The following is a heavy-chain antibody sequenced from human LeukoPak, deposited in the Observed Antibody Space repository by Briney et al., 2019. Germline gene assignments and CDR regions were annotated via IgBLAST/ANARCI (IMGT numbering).Heavy chain of an antibody. CDR3: ARGRYCSGGSCSEDYVGFDP. CDR2: IIPILGIA. CDR1: GYTFTSYG. V-gene: IGHV1-69*04. D-gene: IGHD2-15*01. J-gene: IGHJ5*02. Sequence: SVKVSCKASGYTFTSYGISWVRQAPGQGLEWMGRIIPILGIANYAQKFQGRVTITADKSTSTAYMELSSLRSEDTAVYYCARGRYCSGGSCSEDYVGFDPWGQGTLVTVSS.